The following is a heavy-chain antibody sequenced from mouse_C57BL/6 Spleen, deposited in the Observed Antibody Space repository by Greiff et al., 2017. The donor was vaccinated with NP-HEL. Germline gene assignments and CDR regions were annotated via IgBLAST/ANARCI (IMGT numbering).Heavy chain of an antibody. V-gene: IGHV14-1*01. CDR2: IDPEDGDT. CDR3: TTSYYNGSRYGDYYAMDY. Sequence: VQLQQSGAELVRPGASVKLSCTASGFNIKDYYMHWVKQRPEQGLEWIGRIDPEDGDTEYAPKFQGKATMTADTSSNTAYLQLSSLTSEDTAVYYCTTSYYNGSRYGDYYAMDYWGQGTSVTVSS. D-gene: IGHD1-1*01. J-gene: IGHJ4*01. CDR1: GFNIKDYY.